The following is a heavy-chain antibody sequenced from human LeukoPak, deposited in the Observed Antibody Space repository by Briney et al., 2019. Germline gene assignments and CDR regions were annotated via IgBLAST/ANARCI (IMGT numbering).Heavy chain of an antibody. J-gene: IGHJ5*01. CDR2: IYYSGST. CDR1: GGSISSYY. D-gene: IGHD3-10*01. V-gene: IGHV4-59*12. Sequence: SETLSLTCTVSGGSISSYYWSWIRQSPGKGLEWIGYIYYSGSTDYNPSLKSRVTISVDTSKNQFSLRLNSVTAADTAVYFCARGSRGVIDSWGQGTLITVSS. CDR3: ARGSRGVIDS.